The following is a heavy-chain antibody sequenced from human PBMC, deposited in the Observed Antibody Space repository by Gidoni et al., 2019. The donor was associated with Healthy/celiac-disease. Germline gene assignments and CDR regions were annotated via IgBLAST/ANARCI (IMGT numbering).Heavy chain of an antibody. D-gene: IGHD5-12*01. CDR1: GFTFSSYS. CDR2: ISSSSSYI. Sequence: EVQLVESGGGLVKPGGSLRLSCAASGFTFSSYSMNWVRQAPGKGLEWVSSISSSSSYIYYADSVKGRFTISRDNAKNSLYLQMNSLRAEDTAVYYCARDLGWLPQDDAFDIWGQGTMVTVSS. V-gene: IGHV3-21*01. CDR3: ARDLGWLPQDDAFDI. J-gene: IGHJ3*02.